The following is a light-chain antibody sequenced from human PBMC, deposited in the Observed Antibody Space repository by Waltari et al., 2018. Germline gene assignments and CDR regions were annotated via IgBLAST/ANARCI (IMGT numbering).Light chain of an antibody. CDR2: DVG. CDR1: RSDVGAYNY. Sequence: QSALTQPASVSGSPGQSIPISCTGPRSDVGAYNYVSWYQQYPGKAPKLVIFDVGNRPSGVSNRFSGSKSGNTASLTISGLQAEDEADYYCNSFTSSSTLVFGGGTKLTVL. V-gene: IGLV2-14*03. CDR3: NSFTSSSTLV. J-gene: IGLJ3*02.